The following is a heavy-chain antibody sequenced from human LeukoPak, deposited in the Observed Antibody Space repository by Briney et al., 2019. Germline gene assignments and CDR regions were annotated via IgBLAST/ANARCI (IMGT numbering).Heavy chain of an antibody. CDR1: GYTFTSYG. CDR3: AREGPVGSGYYFDY. V-gene: IGHV1-18*01. CDR2: ISTYNGHT. J-gene: IGHJ4*02. D-gene: IGHD3-22*01. Sequence: ASVKVSCKASGYTFTSYGISWVRQAPGQGLEWMGWISTYNGHTNYARKVQGRVTMTTDTSTSTAYMELSSLRSEDTAVYYCAREGPVGSGYYFDYWGQGTLVAVSS.